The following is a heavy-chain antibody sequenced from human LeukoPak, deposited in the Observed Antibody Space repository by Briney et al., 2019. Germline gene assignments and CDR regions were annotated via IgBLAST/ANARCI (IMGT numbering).Heavy chain of an antibody. D-gene: IGHD6-6*01. CDR3: AKDSGLISSSAFFDY. CDR1: GFTFSSYA. CDR2: ISGSGGST. V-gene: IGHV3-23*01. J-gene: IGHJ4*02. Sequence: GGSLRLSCAASGFTFSSYAMSWVRQAPGKGLEWVSAISGSGGSTYYADSVKGRFTISRDNSKNTLYLQMNSLRAEDTAVYCCAKDSGLISSSAFFDYWGQGTLVTVSS.